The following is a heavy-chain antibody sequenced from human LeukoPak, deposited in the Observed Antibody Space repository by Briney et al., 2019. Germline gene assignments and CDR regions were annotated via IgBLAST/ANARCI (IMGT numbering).Heavy chain of an antibody. Sequence: GGSLRLSCAASGFTFDDYAMHWVRQAPGKGLEWVSGISRSSGSIDYADSVRGRFTISRDNSKKSLYLQMSSLRVEDTALYYCAKDRAYGSVFDYWGQGTQVTVSS. J-gene: IGHJ4*02. CDR1: GFTFDDYA. V-gene: IGHV3-9*01. D-gene: IGHD3-10*01. CDR2: ISRSSGSI. CDR3: AKDRAYGSVFDY.